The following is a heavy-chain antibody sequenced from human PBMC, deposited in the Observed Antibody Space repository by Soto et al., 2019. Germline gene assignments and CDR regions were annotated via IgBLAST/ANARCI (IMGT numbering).Heavy chain of an antibody. CDR1: GYTFTGYY. V-gene: IGHV1-2*04. Sequence: QVQLVQSGAEVKKPGASVKVSCKASGYTFTGYYMHWVRQAPGQGLEWMGWINPNSGGTNYAQKFQGWVTMTRDTSISTAYMELSRLRSDDTAVYYCARGHCSSTSCDENWFDPWGQGTLVTVSS. CDR3: ARGHCSSTSCDENWFDP. J-gene: IGHJ5*02. D-gene: IGHD2-2*01. CDR2: INPNSGGT.